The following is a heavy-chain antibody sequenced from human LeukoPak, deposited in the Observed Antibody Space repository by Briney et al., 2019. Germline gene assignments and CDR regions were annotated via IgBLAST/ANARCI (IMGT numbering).Heavy chain of an antibody. Sequence: ASVKVSCKASGGTFSSYAISWVRQAPGQGLEWMGGIIPIFGTANYAQKFQGRVTITADESTSTAYMELSSLRSDDTAVYYCARVSSSFFPFDYWGQGTLVTVSS. D-gene: IGHD6-13*01. CDR1: GGTFSSYA. J-gene: IGHJ4*02. CDR2: IIPIFGTA. CDR3: ARVSSSFFPFDY. V-gene: IGHV1-69*13.